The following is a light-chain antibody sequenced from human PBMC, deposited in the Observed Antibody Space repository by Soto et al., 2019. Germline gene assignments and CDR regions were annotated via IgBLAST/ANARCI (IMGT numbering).Light chain of an antibody. J-gene: IGLJ3*02. CDR3: QAYDYSLTASV. V-gene: IGLV1-40*01. CDR1: SSNLGAGYD. Sequence: QAVVTQPPSESGAPGQRVTLSCTGNSSNLGAGYDVHWYQQLPGAAPKLVIFGNRNRPSGVPERFSGSKSGTSASLAITGLQAEDEADYYCQAYDYSLTASVFDGGTKLTVL. CDR2: GNR.